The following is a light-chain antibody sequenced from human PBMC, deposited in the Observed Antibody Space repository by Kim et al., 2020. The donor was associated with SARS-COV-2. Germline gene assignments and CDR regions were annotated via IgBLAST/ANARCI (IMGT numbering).Light chain of an antibody. CDR2: VGTGGIVG. Sequence: LTGTLGSGYSNYKVDWYQQRPGKGPRFVMRVGTGGIVGSKGDGIPDRFSVLGSGLNRYLTIKNIQEEDESDYHCGADHGSGSNFVVFGGGTQLTVL. V-gene: IGLV9-49*01. CDR1: SGYSNYK. CDR3: GADHGSGSNFVV. J-gene: IGLJ2*01.